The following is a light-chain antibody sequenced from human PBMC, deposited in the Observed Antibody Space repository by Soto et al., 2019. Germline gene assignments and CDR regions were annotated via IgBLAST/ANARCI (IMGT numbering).Light chain of an antibody. V-gene: IGKV3-20*01. CDR3: QQYCSSRPIT. J-gene: IGKJ5*01. CDR2: GAS. Sequence: EIVLTQSPGTLSLSPGERATLSCRASQSVSSSYLAWYQQKPGQAPRLLIYGASSRATGIPDRFSGSGSGTDFTLTISRLEPADFAVYYCQQYCSSRPITFGQGTRLEIK. CDR1: QSVSSSY.